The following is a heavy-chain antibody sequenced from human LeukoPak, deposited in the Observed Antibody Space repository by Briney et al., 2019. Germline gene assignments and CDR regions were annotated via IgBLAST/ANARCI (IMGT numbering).Heavy chain of an antibody. CDR1: GFTVSSNY. D-gene: IGHD6-13*01. CDR2: IYSGGST. Sequence: GGSLRLSCAASGFTVSSNYMSWVRQAPGKGLEGGSVIYSGGSTYYADSVKGRFTISRDNSKNTLYLQMNSLRAEDTAVYYCARGGSSSWYGVSNLDRESWFDPWGQGTLVAVSS. V-gene: IGHV3-66*01. CDR3: ARGGSSSWYGVSNLDRESWFDP. J-gene: IGHJ5*02.